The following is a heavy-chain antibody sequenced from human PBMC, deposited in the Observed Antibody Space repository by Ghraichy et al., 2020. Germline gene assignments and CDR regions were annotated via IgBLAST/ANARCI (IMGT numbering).Heavy chain of an antibody. V-gene: IGHV4-31*03. CDR3: ARDHSIAAAGWNGMDV. CDR1: GGSISSGGYY. Sequence: SETLSLTCTVSGGSISSGGYYWSWIRQHPGKGLEWIGYIYYSGSTYYNPSLKSRVTISVDTSKNQFSLKLSSVTAADTAVYYCARDHSIAAAGWNGMDVWGQGTTVTVSS. D-gene: IGHD6-13*01. J-gene: IGHJ6*02. CDR2: IYYSGST.